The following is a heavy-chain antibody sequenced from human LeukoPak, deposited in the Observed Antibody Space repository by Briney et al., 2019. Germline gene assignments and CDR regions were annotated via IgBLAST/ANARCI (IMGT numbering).Heavy chain of an antibody. CDR2: ISSSGSTI. Sequence: QPGGSLRLSCAASGFTFSSYEMNWVRQAPGKGLEWVSYISSSGSTIYYADSVKSRFTISRDNAKNSLYLQMNSLRAEDTAVYYCAREGITMVRGVIIYYGMDVWGKGTTVTVSS. V-gene: IGHV3-48*03. J-gene: IGHJ6*04. D-gene: IGHD3-10*01. CDR1: GFTFSSYE. CDR3: AREGITMVRGVIIYYGMDV.